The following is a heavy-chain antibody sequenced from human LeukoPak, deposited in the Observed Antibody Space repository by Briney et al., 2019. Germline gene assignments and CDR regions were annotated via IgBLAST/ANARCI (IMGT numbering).Heavy chain of an antibody. CDR3: ARELRRFGEAHYFDY. CDR1: GGSISSYY. V-gene: IGHV4-59*01. Sequence: PSETLSPTCNAAGGSISSYYWSWIRQAPGNEQEWIWYIYYSGSTNYNPSLKSRLTISVDTSKYQFSLRLSSVTAADTAVYYCARELRRFGEAHYFDYWGQGTLVTVSS. J-gene: IGHJ4*02. D-gene: IGHD3-10*01. CDR2: IYYSGST.